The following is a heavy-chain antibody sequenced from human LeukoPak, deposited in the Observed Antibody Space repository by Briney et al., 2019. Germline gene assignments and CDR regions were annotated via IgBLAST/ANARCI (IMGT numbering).Heavy chain of an antibody. Sequence: SETLSLTCSVSGGSISSGSYYWSWIRQPAGKGLEWIGRIYTSGSTNYNPSLKSRVTISVDTSKNQFSLKLSSVTAADTAVYYCARDPYHDFWSGYYSPAFDIWGQGTMVTVSS. CDR3: ARDPYHDFWSGYYSPAFDI. J-gene: IGHJ3*02. V-gene: IGHV4-61*02. CDR1: GGSISSGSYY. D-gene: IGHD3-3*01. CDR2: IYTSGST.